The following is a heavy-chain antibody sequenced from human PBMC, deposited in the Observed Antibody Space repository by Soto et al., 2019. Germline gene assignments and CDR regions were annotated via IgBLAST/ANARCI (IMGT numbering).Heavy chain of an antibody. D-gene: IGHD1-26*01. CDR1: GDSISTITYF. CDR3: ARLGRFTFALDS. CDR2: IFFTGNT. V-gene: IGHV4-39*02. J-gene: IGHJ4*02. Sequence: PSETLSLTCTVSGDSISTITYFWGWVRQPPGRGPEWIGSIFFTGNTYYNPSLKSRVTISVDTSKNHFSLNVTSMTAADTAVYYCARLGRFTFALDSWGQGTLVTVSS.